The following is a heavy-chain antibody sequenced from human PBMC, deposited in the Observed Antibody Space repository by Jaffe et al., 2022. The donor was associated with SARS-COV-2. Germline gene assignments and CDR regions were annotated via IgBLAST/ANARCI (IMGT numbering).Heavy chain of an antibody. V-gene: IGHV1-2*06. J-gene: IGHJ6*02. D-gene: IGHD6-13*01. CDR1: EYTFTGYY. Sequence: QVQLVQSGAEVKKPGASVKVSCKASEYTFTGYYIHWVRQAPGQGLEWMGRIKPNSGGTNYAQKFQGRVTMTRDTSTATAYMALSRLSSDDTAMYYCASNVQLDYYYDMDVWGQGTTVTVSS. CDR2: IKPNSGGT. CDR3: ASNVQLDYYYDMDV.